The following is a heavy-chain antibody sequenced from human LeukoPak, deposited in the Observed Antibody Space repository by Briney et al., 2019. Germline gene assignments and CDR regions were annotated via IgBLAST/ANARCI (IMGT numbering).Heavy chain of an antibody. CDR1: GGSISSYY. CDR3: ARMSYFDWSTVNYFDY. V-gene: IGHV4-59*01. CDR2: ICYSGST. J-gene: IGHJ4*02. D-gene: IGHD3-9*01. Sequence: PSETLSLTCTVSGGSISSYYWSWIRQPPGKGLEWIGYICYSGSTNYNPSLKSRVTISVDTSKNQFSLKLSSVTAADTAVYYCARMSYFDWSTVNYFDYWGQGTLVTVSS.